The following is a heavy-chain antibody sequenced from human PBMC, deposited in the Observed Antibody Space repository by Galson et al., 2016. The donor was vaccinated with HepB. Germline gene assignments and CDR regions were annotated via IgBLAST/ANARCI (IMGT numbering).Heavy chain of an antibody. Sequence: SVKVSCKVSGYTFVSYGVSWVRLAPGHGLEWMGWISGYNGDTKYAQRFQDRVTMTTDTSTSTAYMELRSLRSDDTAVYFCARDLIGLWINGNYFDCWGQGTLVTVSS. CDR2: ISGYNGDT. J-gene: IGHJ4*02. V-gene: IGHV1-18*01. CDR1: GYTFVSYG. CDR3: ARDLIGLWINGNYFDC. D-gene: IGHD2-2*03.